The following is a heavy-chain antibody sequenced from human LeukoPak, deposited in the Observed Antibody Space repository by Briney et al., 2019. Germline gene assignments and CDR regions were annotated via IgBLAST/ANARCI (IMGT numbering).Heavy chain of an antibody. Sequence: GGSLRLSCAASGFSFSTSWMTWVRQTPGKGLELVANINIDGSQRYHADSVEGRFTISRDNVKNTLYLQMNSLRAEDTAVYICAKGSYYYDSTGYSPAPGDWGQGTLVTVSS. CDR3: AKGSYYYDSTGYSPAPGD. J-gene: IGHJ4*02. CDR1: GFSFSTSW. D-gene: IGHD3-22*01. CDR2: INIDGSQR. V-gene: IGHV3-7*03.